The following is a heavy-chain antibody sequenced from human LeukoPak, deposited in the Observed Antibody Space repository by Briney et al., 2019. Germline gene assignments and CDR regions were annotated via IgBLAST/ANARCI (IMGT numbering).Heavy chain of an antibody. D-gene: IGHD1-26*01. Sequence: PGGSLRLSCAASGFTFSSYSMNWVRQAPGKGLEWVSSISSSSSYIYYADSVKGRFTISRHNAKNSLYLQMNSLRAEDTAAYYCARDLEGGVGAIPLYGYYYYGMDVWGQGTTVTVSS. J-gene: IGHJ6*02. CDR1: GFTFSSYS. V-gene: IGHV3-21*01. CDR2: ISSSSSYI. CDR3: ARDLEGGVGAIPLYGYYYYGMDV.